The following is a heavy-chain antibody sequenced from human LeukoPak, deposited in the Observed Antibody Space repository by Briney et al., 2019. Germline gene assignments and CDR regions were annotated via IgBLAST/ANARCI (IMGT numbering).Heavy chain of an antibody. V-gene: IGHV3-30-3*01. D-gene: IGHD2-2*01. J-gene: IGHJ6*02. Sequence: GGSLRLSCAASGFTFSSYAKHWVRQAPGKGLEWVAVISYDGSNKYYADSVKGRFTISRDNSKNTLYLQMNSLRAEDTAVYYCAKDSRYCSSTSCQYYYYGMDVWGQGTTVTVSS. CDR2: ISYDGSNK. CDR1: GFTFSSYA. CDR3: AKDSRYCSSTSCQYYYYGMDV.